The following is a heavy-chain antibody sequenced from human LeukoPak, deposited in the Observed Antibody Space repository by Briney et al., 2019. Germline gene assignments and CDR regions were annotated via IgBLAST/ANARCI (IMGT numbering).Heavy chain of an antibody. CDR1: GGSISNSRDY. Sequence: PSETLSLTCTVSGGSISNSRDYWAWIRQPPGKGLEWIVNIYYSGSTYYSPSLKSRVTISVDTSKNQLSLKLTSVTAADTAVYYSARGYYGSGSYYTPTRPYYYYYYMDVWGQGTTVPISS. D-gene: IGHD3-10*01. V-gene: IGHV4-39*07. CDR3: ARGYYGSGSYYTPTRPYYYYYYMDV. J-gene: IGHJ6*03. CDR2: IYYSGST.